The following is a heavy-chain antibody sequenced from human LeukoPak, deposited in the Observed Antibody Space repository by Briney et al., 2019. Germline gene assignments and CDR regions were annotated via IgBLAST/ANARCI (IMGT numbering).Heavy chain of an antibody. V-gene: IGHV4-39*01. J-gene: IGHJ4*02. CDR1: GRSISSSSYD. Sequence: SETLSLTCTVSGRSISSSSYDWGWIRQPPGKGLEWIGTVYYSGSTYYNPSLKSRVTISVDTSKNQFSLRLSSVTAADTAVYYCARQTGYYHSISLGGRYYFDYWGQGTLVTVSS. CDR3: ARQTGYYHSISLGGRYYFDY. D-gene: IGHD3-22*01. CDR2: VYYSGST.